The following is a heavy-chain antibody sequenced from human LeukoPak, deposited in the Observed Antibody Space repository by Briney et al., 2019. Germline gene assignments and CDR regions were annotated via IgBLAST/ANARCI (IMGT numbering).Heavy chain of an antibody. V-gene: IGHV1-2*02. CDR3: ATARDRNSVYSSFDY. CDR2: INPNSGGT. Sequence: GASVKVSCKASGYTFTGYYIHWVRQAPGQGLEWMGWINPNSGGTNYAQNFQGRVTMTRDTSISTAYMELTSLRSDDTAVYYCATARDRNSVYSSFDYWSQGTLVTVSS. J-gene: IGHJ4*02. D-gene: IGHD5/OR15-5a*01. CDR1: GYTFTGYY.